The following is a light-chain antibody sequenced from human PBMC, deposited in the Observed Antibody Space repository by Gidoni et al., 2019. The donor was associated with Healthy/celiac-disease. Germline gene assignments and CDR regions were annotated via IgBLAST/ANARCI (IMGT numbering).Light chain of an antibody. V-gene: IGKV3-11*01. CDR2: DAS. J-gene: IGKJ4*01. CDR3: QQRSNWPPSRT. Sequence: DIVFTQSPATLSLSPGERATLSCRASQSVSSYLAWYQQKPGQAPRLLIYDASNRATGIPARFSGSGSGTDFTLTISSLEPEDFAVYYCQQRSNWPPSRTFGGGTKVEIK. CDR1: QSVSSY.